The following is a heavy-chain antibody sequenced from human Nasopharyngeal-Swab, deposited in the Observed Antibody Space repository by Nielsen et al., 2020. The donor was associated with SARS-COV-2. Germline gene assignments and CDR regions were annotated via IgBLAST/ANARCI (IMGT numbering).Heavy chain of an antibody. D-gene: IGHD1-26*01. CDR3: ARVWEPGGYYYYGMDV. J-gene: IGHJ6*02. CDR2: INPNSGGT. CDR1: GYTFTGYH. V-gene: IGHV1-2*06. Sequence: ASVKVSCKASGYTFTGYHMHWVRQAPGQGLEWMGRINPNSGGTNYAQKFQGRVTMTRVTSISTGYMELSRLRSDDTAVYYCARVWEPGGYYYYGMDVWGQGTTVTVSS.